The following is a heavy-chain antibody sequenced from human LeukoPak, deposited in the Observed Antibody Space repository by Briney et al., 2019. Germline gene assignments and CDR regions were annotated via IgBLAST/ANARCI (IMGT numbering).Heavy chain of an antibody. V-gene: IGHV3-74*01. CDR2: INSDGSST. CDR3: AREGGIVGAFDP. J-gene: IGHJ5*02. Sequence: GGSLRLSCAASGFTFSSYWMHWVRQAPGRGLMWVSRINSDGSSTSYADSVKGRFTISRDNAKNTLYLQMNSLRAEDTAVYYCAREGGIVGAFDPWGQGTLVTVSS. D-gene: IGHD1-26*01. CDR1: GFTFSSYW.